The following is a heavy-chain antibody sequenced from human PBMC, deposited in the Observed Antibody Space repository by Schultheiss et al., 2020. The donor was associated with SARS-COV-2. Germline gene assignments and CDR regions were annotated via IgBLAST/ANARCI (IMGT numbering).Heavy chain of an antibody. J-gene: IGHJ4*02. V-gene: IGHV4-61*08. D-gene: IGHD2-2*01. CDR2: IYYSGST. CDR1: GGSISSGGYY. Sequence: SETLSLTCTVSGGSISSGGYYWSWIRQPPGKGLEWIGYIYYSGSTNYNPSLKSRVTISVDTSKNQFSLKLSSVTAADTAVYYCARELGYCSSTSCFSHFDYWGQGTLVTVSS. CDR3: ARELGYCSSTSCFSHFDY.